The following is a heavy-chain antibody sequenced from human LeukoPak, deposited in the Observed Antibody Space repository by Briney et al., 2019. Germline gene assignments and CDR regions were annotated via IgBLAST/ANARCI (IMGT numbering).Heavy chain of an antibody. V-gene: IGHV4-39*07. D-gene: IGHD6-6*01. CDR3: ARTTYKAALYYYYMDV. CDR1: GGSISTSSYY. J-gene: IGHJ6*03. CDR2: IFYSGST. Sequence: SETLSLTCTVSGGSISTSSYYWGWVRQPPGKGLEWIGNIFYSGSTYYSPSLKSRVTISLDTSKNQFSLKLSSVTAADTAVYYCARTTYKAALYYYYMDVWGKGTTVTVSS.